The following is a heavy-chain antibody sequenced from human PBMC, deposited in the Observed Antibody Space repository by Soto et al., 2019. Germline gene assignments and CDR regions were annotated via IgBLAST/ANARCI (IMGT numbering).Heavy chain of an antibody. CDR1: GGTFSSYA. CDR2: IIPIFGTA. J-gene: IGHJ6*02. V-gene: IGHV1-69*13. D-gene: IGHD2-2*02. Sequence: SVKVSCKASGGTFSSYAISWVRQAPGQGLEWMGGIIPIFGTANYAQKFQGRVTITADESTSTAYMELSSLRSEDTAVYYCARALVVVPAAIGGGNGMDVWGQGTTVTVSS. CDR3: ARALVVVPAAIGGGNGMDV.